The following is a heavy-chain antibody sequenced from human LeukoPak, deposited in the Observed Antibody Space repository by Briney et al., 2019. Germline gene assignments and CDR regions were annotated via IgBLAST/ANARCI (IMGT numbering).Heavy chain of an antibody. CDR3: GTLWFGEEIDY. J-gene: IGHJ4*02. D-gene: IGHD3-10*01. CDR2: IYYSGST. CDR1: GGSISSYY. Sequence: SETLSLTCTVSGGSISSYYWSWIRQPPGKGLEWIGYIYYSGSTNYNPSLKSRVTISVDTSKNQFSLKLSSVTAADTAVYYCGTLWFGEEIDYWGQGTLVTVSS. V-gene: IGHV4-59*12.